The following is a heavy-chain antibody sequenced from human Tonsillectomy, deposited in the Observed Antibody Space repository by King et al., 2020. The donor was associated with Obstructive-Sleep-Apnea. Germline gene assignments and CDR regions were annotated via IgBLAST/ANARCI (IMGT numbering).Heavy chain of an antibody. CDR2: IDPSDSQT. V-gene: IGHV5-10-1*01. CDR1: GYSFTNYW. Sequence: VQLVESGAEVKKPGESLTISCKGSGYSFTNYWITWVRQMPDKGLEWLGRIDPSDSQTDYSPAFQGHVTMSADKSISTAYLHWSSLKASDTALYYCAGLDPPHSYYYNAMEVWGQGTTVIVS. CDR3: AGLDPPHSYYYNAMEV. J-gene: IGHJ6*02.